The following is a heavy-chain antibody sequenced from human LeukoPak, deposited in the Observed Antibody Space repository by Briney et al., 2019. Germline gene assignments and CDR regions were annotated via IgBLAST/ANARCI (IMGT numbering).Heavy chain of an antibody. D-gene: IGHD3-22*01. V-gene: IGHV3-30-3*01. J-gene: IGHJ3*02. CDR3: AKEGWADYYDSSGYNGGAFDI. CDR1: GFTFSSYA. Sequence: PGGSLRLSCAASGFTFSSYAMHWVRQAPGKGLEWVAVISYDGSNKYYADSVKGRFTISRDNSKNTLYLQMNSLRAEDTAVYYCAKEGWADYYDSSGYNGGAFDIWGQGTMVTVSS. CDR2: ISYDGSNK.